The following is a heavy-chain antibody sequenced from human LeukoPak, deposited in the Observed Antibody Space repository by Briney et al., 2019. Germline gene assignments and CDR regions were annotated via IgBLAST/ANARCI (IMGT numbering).Heavy chain of an antibody. J-gene: IGHJ4*02. CDR3: ARSPYDFLGARFDY. CDR1: GASISSYY. V-gene: IGHV4-59*08. D-gene: IGHD3-3*01. Sequence: SETLSLTCTVSGASISSYYWSWIRQPPGKGLEWIGYIYYSGTTDFNPSLKSRVTISVDTSKNQFSLKLSSVTAADTAVYYCARSPYDFLGARFDYWGQGTLVTVSS. CDR2: IYYSGTT.